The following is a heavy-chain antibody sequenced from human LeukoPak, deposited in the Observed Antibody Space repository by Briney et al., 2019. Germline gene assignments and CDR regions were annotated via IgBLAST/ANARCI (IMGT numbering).Heavy chain of an antibody. D-gene: IGHD6-25*01. Sequence: SETLSLTCTVSGGSISSGSYYWSWIRQPAGKGLEWIGRIYTSGTTNYNPSLKSRVTISVDTSQDQFSLRLNSVTAADTAVYYCAREIAAKKAFDIWGQGTMVTVSS. J-gene: IGHJ3*02. CDR1: GGSISSGSYY. CDR2: IYTSGTT. CDR3: AREIAAKKAFDI. V-gene: IGHV4-61*02.